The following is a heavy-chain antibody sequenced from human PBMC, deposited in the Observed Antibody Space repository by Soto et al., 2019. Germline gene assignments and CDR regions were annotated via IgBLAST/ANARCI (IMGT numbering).Heavy chain of an antibody. Sequence: WGTLRLSYPASGFTFSTYDILWYRQATEKNLESDTAIGTAGDTYHPGSATSRFTNTRANANNSLYPHMNRLRAGDTADYNCARAGYSSGWAIDYWGQGTLVNVSS. J-gene: IGHJ4*02. V-gene: IGHV3-13*01. CDR2: IGTAGDT. CDR1: GFTFSTYD. D-gene: IGHD6-19*01. CDR3: ARAGYSSGWAIDY.